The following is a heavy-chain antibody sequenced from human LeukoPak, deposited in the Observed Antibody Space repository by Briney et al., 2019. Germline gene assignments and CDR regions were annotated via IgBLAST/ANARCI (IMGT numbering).Heavy chain of an antibody. J-gene: IGHJ4*02. D-gene: IGHD2-8*02. CDR2: IDTDGSNT. Sequence: PGGSLRLSCAASGFTFDDYAMHWVRHAPGKGLVWVSRIDTDGSNTNYADSVKGRFTISRDNAKNTLFPQMNSLRAEDTAVYYCTRGLLGIDYWGQGTLVTVSS. CDR1: GFTFDDYA. V-gene: IGHV3-74*01. CDR3: TRGLLGIDY.